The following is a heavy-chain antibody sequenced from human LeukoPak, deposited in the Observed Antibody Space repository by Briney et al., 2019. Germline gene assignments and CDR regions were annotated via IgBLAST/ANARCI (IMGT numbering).Heavy chain of an antibody. Sequence: GGSLRLSCAASGFTFSTYSMNWVRQAPGKGLEWVSSISAGSSYIHYADSVKGRFTISRDNAKNSLDLQMNGLRAGDTAMYYCARVRDTSQLGDAFDIWGQGTMVTVSS. V-gene: IGHV3-21*01. CDR2: ISAGSSYI. D-gene: IGHD1-1*01. CDR3: ARVRDTSQLGDAFDI. CDR1: GFTFSTYS. J-gene: IGHJ3*02.